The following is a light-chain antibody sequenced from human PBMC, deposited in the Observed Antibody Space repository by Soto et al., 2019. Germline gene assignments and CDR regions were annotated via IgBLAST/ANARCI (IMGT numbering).Light chain of an antibody. J-gene: IGKJ1*01. Sequence: IQMTQSPSTLSASVGDRVTITCRASQSMNDWLAWYQQKPGKAPKVLIYDASSLQSGVPSRFSGCGSGTEFTLTIDSLQPDDVATYYCLRYNAFSQTFGQGTKVEI. CDR3: LRYNAFSQT. CDR1: QSMNDW. V-gene: IGKV1-5*01. CDR2: DAS.